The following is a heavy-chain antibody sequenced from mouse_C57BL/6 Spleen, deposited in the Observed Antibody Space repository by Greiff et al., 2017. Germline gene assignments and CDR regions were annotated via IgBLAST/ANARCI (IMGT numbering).Heavy chain of an antibody. J-gene: IGHJ1*03. D-gene: IGHD2-3*01. Sequence: EVKLVESGGGLVQPGGSLSLSCAASGFTFTDYYMSWVRQPPGTALEWLGFIRNKANGYTTEYSASVKGRFTISRDNSQSILYLQMNALRAEDSATYYCARSGYDYWYVDVWGTGTTVTVSS. V-gene: IGHV7-3*01. CDR2: IRNKANGYTT. CDR1: GFTFTDYY. CDR3: ARSGYDYWYVDV.